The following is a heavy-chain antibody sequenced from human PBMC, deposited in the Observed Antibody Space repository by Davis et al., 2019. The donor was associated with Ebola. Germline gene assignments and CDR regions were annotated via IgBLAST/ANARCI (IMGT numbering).Heavy chain of an antibody. Sequence: GESLKISCAASGFTFSSYGMHWVRQAPGKGLEWVAFIRYDGSNKYYADSVKGRFTISRDNSKNTLYLQMNSLRAEDTAVYYCAKDPGSGVVPTQMDVWGQGTTVTVSS. CDR1: GFTFSSYG. CDR2: IRYDGSNK. J-gene: IGHJ6*02. D-gene: IGHD6-25*01. V-gene: IGHV3-30*02. CDR3: AKDPGSGVVPTQMDV.